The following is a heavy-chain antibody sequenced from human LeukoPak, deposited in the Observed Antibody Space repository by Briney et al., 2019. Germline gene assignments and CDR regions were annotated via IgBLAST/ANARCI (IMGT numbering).Heavy chain of an antibody. CDR3: ARVRLNCSSTSCYAKYYYGMDV. D-gene: IGHD2-2*01. V-gene: IGHV4-30-4*01. J-gene: IGHJ6*02. CDR1: GGSISSGDYY. CDR2: VYYSGST. Sequence: SQTLSLTCTVSGGSISSGDYYWSWIRQPPGKGLEWIGYVYYSGSTYYNPSLKSRVTISVDTSKNQFSLKLSSVTAADTAVYYCARVRLNCSSTSCYAKYYYGMDVWGQGTTVTVSS.